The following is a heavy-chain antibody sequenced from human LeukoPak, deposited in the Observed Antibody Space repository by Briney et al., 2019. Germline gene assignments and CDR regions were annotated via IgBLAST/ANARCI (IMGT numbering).Heavy chain of an antibody. Sequence: GGSLRLSCAASGFTLSSYEMNWVRQAPGKGLEWASYISSSGSTIYYADSVKGRFTISRDNSKNMVWLQINSPTAEDTATYYCAKDGNWARFEDWGQGTLVTVSS. D-gene: IGHD7-27*01. CDR1: GFTLSSYE. CDR3: AKDGNWARFED. V-gene: IGHV3-48*03. J-gene: IGHJ4*02. CDR2: ISSSGSTI.